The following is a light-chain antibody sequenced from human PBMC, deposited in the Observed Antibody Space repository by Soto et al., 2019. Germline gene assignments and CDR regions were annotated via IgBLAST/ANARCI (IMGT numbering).Light chain of an antibody. CDR1: HSDIGNYNY. V-gene: IGLV2-14*03. CDR2: DVG. J-gene: IGLJ1*01. Sequence: SVLTHPVSLSGSPRHAIPISCTGTHSDIGNYNYVSWYQHLPGKAPKLMIYDVGSRPSGVSSRFSGSKSGNTASLAISGLQAEDEADYYCNSYREDHPRFYVFGTGTKVTVL. CDR3: NSYREDHPRFYV.